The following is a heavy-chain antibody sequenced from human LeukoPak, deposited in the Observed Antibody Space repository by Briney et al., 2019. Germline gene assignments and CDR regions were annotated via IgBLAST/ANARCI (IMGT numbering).Heavy chain of an antibody. CDR2: IIPIFDTS. Sequence: SVKVSCKASGDTFSSYAITWVRQAPGQGLEWMGGIIPIFDTSNYAQKFQGRVTFTSDDSTGTAYMELSSLRSEDTAVYYCAREKGSGEFESWFDPWGQGTLVTVSS. CDR1: GDTFSSYA. V-gene: IGHV1-69*13. J-gene: IGHJ5*02. D-gene: IGHD3-10*01. CDR3: AREKGSGEFESWFDP.